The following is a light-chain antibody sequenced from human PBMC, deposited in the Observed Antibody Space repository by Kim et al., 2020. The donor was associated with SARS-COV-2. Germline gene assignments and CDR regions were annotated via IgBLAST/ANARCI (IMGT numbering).Light chain of an antibody. Sequence: DIQMTQSPSTLSASVGDRVTITCRASQSISTWLAWYQQKPGKAPKLLIYKASTLQSGVPSRFSGSGSGTDFTLTISSLQPDDFATYYCQQYHNYSPVIFGGGTKVDIK. V-gene: IGKV1-5*03. J-gene: IGKJ4*01. CDR2: KAS. CDR1: QSISTW. CDR3: QQYHNYSPVI.